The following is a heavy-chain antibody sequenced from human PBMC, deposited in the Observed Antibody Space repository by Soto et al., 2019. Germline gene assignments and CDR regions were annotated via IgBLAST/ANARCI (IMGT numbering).Heavy chain of an antibody. V-gene: IGHV4-39*01. CDR3: ARHAEGYALTGLDTNWFDS. Sequence: SKTLSITCIVYGGSISSSGLYWGWIRQPPGKGLEWIGSISYSGSTYNNPSLKSRVTISIDKSKNHFSLKLTSVTAADTAVYYCARHAEGYALTGLDTNWFDSWGQGTLVTVSS. J-gene: IGHJ5*01. CDR1: GGSISSSGLY. D-gene: IGHD3-9*01. CDR2: ISYSGST.